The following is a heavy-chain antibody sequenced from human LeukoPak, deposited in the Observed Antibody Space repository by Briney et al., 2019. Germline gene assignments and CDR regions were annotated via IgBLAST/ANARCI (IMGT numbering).Heavy chain of an antibody. D-gene: IGHD6-13*01. CDR3: AKSGATGYSSSWGVFDY. Sequence: RGSLRLSCAASGFTFSSYGMHWVRQAPGKGLEWVAVIWYDGSNKYYADSVKGRFTISRDNSKNTLYLQMNSLRAEDTAVYYCAKSGATGYSSSWGVFDYWGQGTLVTVSS. V-gene: IGHV3-33*06. CDR2: IWYDGSNK. CDR1: GFTFSSYG. J-gene: IGHJ4*02.